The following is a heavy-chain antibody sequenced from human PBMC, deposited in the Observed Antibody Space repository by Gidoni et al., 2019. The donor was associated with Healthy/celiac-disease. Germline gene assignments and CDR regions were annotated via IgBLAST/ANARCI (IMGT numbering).Heavy chain of an antibody. CDR1: GGTFSSYA. Sequence: QVQLVQSGAEVKKPGSSVKVSCKASGGTFSSYAISWVRQAPGQGLEWMGGIIPIFGTANYAQKFQGRVTITADESTSTAYMELSSLRSEDTAVYYCARAPGYSSSSWVALEHDYGMDVWGQGTTVTVSS. CDR3: ARAPGYSSSSWVALEHDYGMDV. CDR2: IIPIFGTA. D-gene: IGHD6-6*01. V-gene: IGHV1-69*01. J-gene: IGHJ6*02.